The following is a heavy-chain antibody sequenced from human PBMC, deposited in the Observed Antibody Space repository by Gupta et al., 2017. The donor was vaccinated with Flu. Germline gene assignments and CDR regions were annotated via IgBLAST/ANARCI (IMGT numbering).Heavy chain of an antibody. V-gene: IGHV3-23*01. CDR3: ARDGYNRIPFDF. CDR2: ISGTGATT. D-gene: IGHD5-24*01. Sequence: EVQLLESGGGLVQPGGSLRLSCSASGFTLNTYAMSWVRQAPGKGLEWVSFISGTGATTDYAGFAEGRFTISRDNSGNRLYLQMHSLRVEDTGVYYCARDGYNRIPFDFWGQGTLVTVSS. J-gene: IGHJ4*02. CDR1: GFTLNTYA.